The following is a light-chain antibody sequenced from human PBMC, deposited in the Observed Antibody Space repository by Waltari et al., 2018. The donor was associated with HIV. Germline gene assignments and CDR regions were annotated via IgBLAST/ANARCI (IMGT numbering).Light chain of an antibody. CDR2: GDY. Sequence: NFMLTQPHSVSVSPGETVTISCARCSGGIANNYVQGYQHRPGSSPTTVIYGDYQRPSVFPDRFSGSIDSSSNSASLTISGLKTDDEADYYCQSYDNGNWVLGGGTKVTVL. CDR1: SGGIANNY. J-gene: IGLJ3*02. CDR3: QSYDNGNWV. V-gene: IGLV6-57*01.